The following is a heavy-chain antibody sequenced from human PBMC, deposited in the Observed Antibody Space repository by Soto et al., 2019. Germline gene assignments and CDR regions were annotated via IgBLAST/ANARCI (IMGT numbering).Heavy chain of an antibody. V-gene: IGHV1-3*05. D-gene: IGHD2-21*02. J-gene: IGHJ4*02. CDR1: GYTFTSYA. CDR3: ARSIVVVTALDY. CDR2: INAGNGNT. Sequence: QVQLVQSGAEEKKPGASVKVSCKASGYTFTSYAMHWVRQAPGQRLEWMGWINAGNGNTKYSQKFQGRVTITRDTSASTAYMKLSSQRSEDTAVYYCARSIVVVTALDYWGQGTLVTVSS.